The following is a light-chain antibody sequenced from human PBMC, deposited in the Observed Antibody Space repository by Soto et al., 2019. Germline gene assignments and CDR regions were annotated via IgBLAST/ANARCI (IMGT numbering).Light chain of an antibody. V-gene: IGLV2-14*01. J-gene: IGLJ3*02. CDR1: SSDIGGYNH. CDR3: SAYTARSTLV. CDR2: AVS. Sequence: QSALTQPASVSGSPGQAITISCTGTSSDIGGYNHVSWYQQHPGKAPKLIISAVSNRPSGVSNRFSGSKSGNTASLTISGLHAEDEADYYCSAYTARSTLVFGGGTKLTVL.